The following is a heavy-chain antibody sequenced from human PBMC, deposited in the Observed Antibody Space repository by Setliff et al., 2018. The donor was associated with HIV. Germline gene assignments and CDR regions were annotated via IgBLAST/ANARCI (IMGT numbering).Heavy chain of an antibody. CDR1: GDSIGTCY. CDR2: FYYGGST. CDR3: ASSPAWRSDFGLHTFDY. Sequence: KASETLSLTCSVSGDSIGTCYWNWIRQTPGKRLEWIGFFYYGGSTYYNPSLKSRVTMSADTSKNQFSLKLSSVTAADTAVYYCASSPAWRSDFGLHTFDYWGQGTLVTVSS. D-gene: IGHD2-2*01. J-gene: IGHJ4*02. V-gene: IGHV4-59*08.